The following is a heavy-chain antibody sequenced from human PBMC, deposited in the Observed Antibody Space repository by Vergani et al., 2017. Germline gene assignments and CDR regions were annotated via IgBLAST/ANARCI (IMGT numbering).Heavy chain of an antibody. Sequence: QVQLQESGPGLVKPSQTLSLTCTVSGGSFSTGGQSWTWLRQSAGKGLEWIGRIYTSGATNYNPSLRSRAIMSVDASKKQFSLKLSSVTAADTAVYYCARVAYYDSSGYYYGYYFDYWGQGTLVTVSS. D-gene: IGHD3-22*01. J-gene: IGHJ4*02. V-gene: IGHV4-61*02. CDR2: IYTSGAT. CDR1: GGSFSTGGQS. CDR3: ARVAYYDSSGYYYGYYFDY.